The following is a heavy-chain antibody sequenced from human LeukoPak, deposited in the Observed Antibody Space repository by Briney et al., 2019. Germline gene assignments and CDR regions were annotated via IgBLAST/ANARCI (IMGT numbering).Heavy chain of an antibody. Sequence: GGSLRLSCAASGFTVSSNYMSWVRQAPGKGLEWVSVIYSGGSTYYADSVKGRFTISRDNSKNTLYLQMNSLRAEDTAVYYCARHESLWFGEFYYYYGMDVWGQGTTVTVSS. V-gene: IGHV3-53*01. J-gene: IGHJ6*02. CDR2: IYSGGST. D-gene: IGHD3-10*01. CDR3: ARHESLWFGEFYYYYGMDV. CDR1: GFTVSSNY.